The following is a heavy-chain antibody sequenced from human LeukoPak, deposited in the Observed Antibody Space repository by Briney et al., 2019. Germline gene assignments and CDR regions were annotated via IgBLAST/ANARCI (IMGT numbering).Heavy chain of an antibody. D-gene: IGHD6-19*01. V-gene: IGHV3-48*03. CDR2: ISSSGSTI. CDR1: GFTFSSYE. CDR3: ARYAGIAVAEGAFDI. Sequence: PGGSLRLSCAASGFTFSSYEMNWVRQAPGKGLEWVSYISSSGSTIYYADSVKGRFTISRDNAKNSLYLQMNSLRAEDTAVYYCARYAGIAVAEGAFDIWGQGTMVTVSS. J-gene: IGHJ3*02.